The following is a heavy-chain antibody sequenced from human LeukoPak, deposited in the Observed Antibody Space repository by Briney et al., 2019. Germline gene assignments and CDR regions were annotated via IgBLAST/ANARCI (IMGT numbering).Heavy chain of an antibody. Sequence: GASVKVSCKASGYTFTGYYMHWVRQAPGQGLEWMGWINPNSGGTNYAQKFQGRVTMTRDTSISTAYMELRSLRSDDTAVYYCARYYEGWGYCSGGSCYRAYYGMDVWGQGTTVTVSS. V-gene: IGHV1-2*02. CDR2: INPNSGGT. CDR3: ARYYEGWGYCSGGSCYRAYYGMDV. CDR1: GYTFTGYY. J-gene: IGHJ6*02. D-gene: IGHD2-15*01.